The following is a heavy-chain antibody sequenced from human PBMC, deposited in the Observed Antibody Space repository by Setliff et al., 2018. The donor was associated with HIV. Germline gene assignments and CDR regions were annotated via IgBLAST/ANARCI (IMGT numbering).Heavy chain of an antibody. CDR1: GGSISTSRYY. D-gene: IGHD3-10*01. CDR3: ASLDGSESPYIYYYYMDV. Sequence: SETLSLTCTVSGGSISTSRYYWGWIRQPPGKGLEWIGSINYRGNTYYNPSLNSRAAISVDTSKNQISLKLSSVTAADTAVYYCASLDGSESPYIYYYYMDVWGEGTAVTVSS. CDR2: INYRGNT. J-gene: IGHJ6*03. V-gene: IGHV4-39*01.